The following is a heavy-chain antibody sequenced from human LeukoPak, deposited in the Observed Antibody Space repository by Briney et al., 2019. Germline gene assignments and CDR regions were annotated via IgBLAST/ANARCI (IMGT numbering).Heavy chain of an antibody. CDR1: GGSFSGYY. Sequence: PSETLSLTCAVYGGSFSGYYWSWIRQPPGKGLEWIGEINHSGSTNYNPSLKSRVTMSVDTSKNQFSLKLSSVTAADTAVYYCARDDYGDYHYWGQGTLVTVSS. D-gene: IGHD4-17*01. CDR3: ARDDYGDYHY. CDR2: INHSGST. J-gene: IGHJ4*02. V-gene: IGHV4-34*01.